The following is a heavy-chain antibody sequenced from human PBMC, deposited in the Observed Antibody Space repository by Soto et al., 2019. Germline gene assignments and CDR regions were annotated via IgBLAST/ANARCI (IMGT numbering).Heavy chain of an antibody. Sequence: SETLSLTCTVSGGSIINYSWSWIRQPPGKGLEWIGYIYHSGSTYYNPSLKSRVTISVDRSKNQFSLKLSSVTAADTAVYYCARVPGPWGQGTLVTVSS. CDR2: IYHSGST. CDR1: GGSIINYS. CDR3: ARVPGP. V-gene: IGHV4-30-2*01. J-gene: IGHJ5*02.